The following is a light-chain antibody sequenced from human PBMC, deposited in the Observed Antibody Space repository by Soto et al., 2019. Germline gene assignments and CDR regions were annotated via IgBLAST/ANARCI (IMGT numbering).Light chain of an antibody. Sequence: DIQMTQSPSSLSAAVGDRVTITCRASQSSSSYLNWYQQKPGKAAKLLIYAASSLQSGVPSRFSGSGSGTDFTLTISSLQPEDFATYYCQQSYSTPPTFGQGTKVEIK. CDR2: AAS. CDR3: QQSYSTPPT. V-gene: IGKV1-39*01. J-gene: IGKJ1*01. CDR1: QSSSSY.